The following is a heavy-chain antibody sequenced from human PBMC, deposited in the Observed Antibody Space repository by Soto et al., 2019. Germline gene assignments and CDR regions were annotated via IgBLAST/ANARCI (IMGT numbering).Heavy chain of an antibody. CDR2: IYYSGST. V-gene: IGHV4-30-4*01. Sequence: SETLSLTCTVSGGSMSSGDYYWSWIRQPPGKGLEWIGYIYYSGSTYYNPSLKSRVTISVDTSKNQFSLKLSSVTAADTAVYYCARAQRYNWNNFDYWGQGTLVTVSS. D-gene: IGHD1-20*01. J-gene: IGHJ4*02. CDR1: GGSMSSGDYY. CDR3: ARAQRYNWNNFDY.